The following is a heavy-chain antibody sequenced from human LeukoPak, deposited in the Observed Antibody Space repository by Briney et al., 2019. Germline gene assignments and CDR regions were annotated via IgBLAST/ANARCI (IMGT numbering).Heavy chain of an antibody. V-gene: IGHV4-61*01. CDR2: IYYSGST. CDR3: ARDRGYSGYDWGGRSYYYVDV. J-gene: IGHJ6*03. CDR1: GGSISTTSYF. D-gene: IGHD5-12*01. Sequence: SETLSLTCTVSGGSISTTSYFWSWIRQPPGKGLEWIGYIYYSGSTNYNPSLKSRVTISVDTSKNQFSLKLSSVTAADTAVYYCARDRGYSGYDWGGRSYYYVDVWGKGTTVTISS.